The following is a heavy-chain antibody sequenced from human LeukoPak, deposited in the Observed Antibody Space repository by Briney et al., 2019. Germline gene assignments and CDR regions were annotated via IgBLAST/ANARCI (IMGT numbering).Heavy chain of an antibody. CDR2: ISGSDGTT. Sequence: GGSLRLSCAASGFSFRSYAMNWVRQAPGKGLEWVSVISGSDGTTYYADSVKGRFTISRDNSKNTLYLQMNSLRAEDTAVYYCAKDYDSSGYSPSARGPFDYWGQGTLVTVSS. CDR3: AKDYDSSGYSPSARGPFDY. V-gene: IGHV3-23*01. CDR1: GFSFRSYA. D-gene: IGHD3-22*01. J-gene: IGHJ4*02.